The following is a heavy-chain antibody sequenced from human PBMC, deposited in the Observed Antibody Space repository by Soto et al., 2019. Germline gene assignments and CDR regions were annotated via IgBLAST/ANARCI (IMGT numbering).Heavy chain of an antibody. Sequence: GGSLRLSCAASGFTFSSYAMSWVRQAPGKGLEWVSAISGSGGSTYYADSVKGRFTISRDNSKNTLYLQMNSLRAEDTAVYYWAKDFLRFLEWLLYGGPFDYWGQGTLVTVSS. CDR2: ISGSGGST. CDR1: GFTFSSYA. J-gene: IGHJ4*02. D-gene: IGHD3-3*01. CDR3: AKDFLRFLEWLLYGGPFDY. V-gene: IGHV3-23*01.